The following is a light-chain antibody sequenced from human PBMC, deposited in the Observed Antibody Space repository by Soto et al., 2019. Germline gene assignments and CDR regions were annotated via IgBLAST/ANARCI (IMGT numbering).Light chain of an antibody. J-gene: IGKJ1*01. CDR1: QSISNW. V-gene: IGKV1-5*03. Sequence: DIQMTPSPSTLPASVVDRVTITCWASQSISNWLAWHQQKPGKVPKILIYKASSLESGVPSRFSGSGSGTEFTLTISSLQPDDFATYYCQQYNGYRWTFGQGTKVDIK. CDR3: QQYNGYRWT. CDR2: KAS.